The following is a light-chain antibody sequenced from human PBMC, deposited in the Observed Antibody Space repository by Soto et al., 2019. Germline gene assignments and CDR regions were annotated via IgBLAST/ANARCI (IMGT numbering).Light chain of an antibody. CDR1: SSNIGNYY. CDR3: GSWDGSLNTYV. CDR2: ASD. J-gene: IGLJ1*01. Sequence: QSVLTQPPSVSAAPGQKVTISCSGGSSNIGNYYVSWYKQLPGVAPKLLIFASDKRPSGIPDRFSGSQSGASGTLDITGLQTGDEADYYCGSWDGSLNTYVFGTGTKLTVL. V-gene: IGLV1-51*01.